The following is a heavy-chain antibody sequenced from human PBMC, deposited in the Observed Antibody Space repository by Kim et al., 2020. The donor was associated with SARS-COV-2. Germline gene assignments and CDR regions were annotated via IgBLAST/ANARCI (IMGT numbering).Heavy chain of an antibody. J-gene: IGHJ6*01. D-gene: IGHD6-13*01. Sequence: GGSLRLSCAASGFTFSSYAMHWVRQAPGKGLEWVAVISYDGSNKYYADSVKGRFTISRDNSKNTLYLQMNSLRAEDTAVYYCARARGIAAAHYYYYGMDV. V-gene: IGHV3-30-3*01. CDR2: ISYDGSNK. CDR1: GFTFSSYA. CDR3: ARARGIAAAHYYYYGMDV.